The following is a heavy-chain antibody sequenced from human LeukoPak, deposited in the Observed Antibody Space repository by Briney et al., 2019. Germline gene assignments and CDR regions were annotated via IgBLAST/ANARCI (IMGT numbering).Heavy chain of an antibody. CDR2: INQDGSAK. Sequence: GGSLRLSCADSGFLFSNSWMAWVRQAPGRGLEWLANINQDGSAKTCVDSVKGRFTISRDNAKNTLYLQMNSLRVDDTGVYYCARDYGWGTAGDYWGQGTLVTVSS. CDR1: GFLFSNSW. J-gene: IGHJ4*02. V-gene: IGHV3-7*01. CDR3: ARDYGWGTAGDY. D-gene: IGHD3-16*01.